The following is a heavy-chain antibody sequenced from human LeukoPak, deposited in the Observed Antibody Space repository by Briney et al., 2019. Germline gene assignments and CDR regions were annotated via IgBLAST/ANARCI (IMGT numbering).Heavy chain of an antibody. CDR3: AREAPLDHDAFDI. J-gene: IGHJ3*02. Sequence: GGSLRLSCAASGFTFSSYGMHWVRQAPGKGLEWVAVIWYDGSNKYYADSVKGRFTISRDNSKNTLYLQMNSLRAEDTAVYYCAREAPLDHDAFDIWGQGTMVTVSS. CDR1: GFTFSSYG. V-gene: IGHV3-33*01. CDR2: IWYDGSNK.